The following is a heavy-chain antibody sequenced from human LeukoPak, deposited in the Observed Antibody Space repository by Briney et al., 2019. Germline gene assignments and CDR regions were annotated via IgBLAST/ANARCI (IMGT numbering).Heavy chain of an antibody. J-gene: IGHJ4*02. D-gene: IGHD5-18*01. CDR1: GFTFSDHY. V-gene: IGHV3-72*01. CDR2: TRNKATSYTT. CDR3: ARGGTHTSGYSYLLA. Sequence: AGGSLRLSCAASGFTFSDHYMAWVRQAPGKGLEWVGRTRNKATSYTTTYAASVKGRFTISRDDSKNSIYLQMNSLKTEDTAAYYCARGGTHTSGYSYLLAWGQGTLVTVSS.